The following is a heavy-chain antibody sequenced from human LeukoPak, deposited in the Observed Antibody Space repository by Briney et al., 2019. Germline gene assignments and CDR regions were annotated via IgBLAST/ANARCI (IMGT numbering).Heavy chain of an antibody. D-gene: IGHD5-18*01. CDR3: AKDIAQGYTFGSIEQDY. J-gene: IGHJ4*02. V-gene: IGHV3-23*01. CDR2: ISESGSGT. Sequence: GGSLRLSCAVSGLTFSRYAMSWVRQAPGKGLEWVSAISESGSGTYYADSVKGRFTISRDNSKDTLALQMNSLRAEDTAVYYCAKDIAQGYTFGSIEQDYWGQGTLVTVSS. CDR1: GLTFSRYA.